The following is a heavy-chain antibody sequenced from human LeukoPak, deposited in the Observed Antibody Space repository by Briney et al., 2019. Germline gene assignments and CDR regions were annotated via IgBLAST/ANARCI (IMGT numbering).Heavy chain of an antibody. CDR1: GVSFSGYY. J-gene: IGHJ2*01. D-gene: IGHD2-2*01. Sequence: SETLSLTCAVYGVSFSGYYWSWIRQPPGKGLEWIGEINHTGSTNYDPSLKSRVTISVDTSKNQFSLKLSSVTAADAAVYYCARGTGWDCSSTSCYPWYFDLWGRGTLVTVSS. CDR3: ARGTGWDCSSTSCYPWYFDL. V-gene: IGHV4-34*01. CDR2: INHTGST.